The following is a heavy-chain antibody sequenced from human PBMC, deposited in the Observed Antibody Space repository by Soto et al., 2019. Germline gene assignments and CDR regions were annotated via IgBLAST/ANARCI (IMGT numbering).Heavy chain of an antibody. CDR3: ARSGYSYGPTEGQNFDY. J-gene: IGHJ4*02. Sequence: QVQLQESGPGLVKPSGTLSLTCAVSGGSISSSNWWSWVRQPPGKGLEWIGSIYYSGSTYYNPSLKSRVTISVDTSKNQFSLKLSSVTAADTAVYYCARSGYSYGPTEGQNFDYWGQGTLVTVSS. V-gene: IGHV4-4*02. CDR1: GGSISSSNW. CDR2: IYYSGST. D-gene: IGHD5-18*01.